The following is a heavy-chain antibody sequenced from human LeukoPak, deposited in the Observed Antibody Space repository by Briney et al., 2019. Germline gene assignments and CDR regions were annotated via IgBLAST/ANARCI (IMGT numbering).Heavy chain of an antibody. D-gene: IGHD3-3*01. CDR3: ARGPLRFLGGIDY. CDR1: GGTFSSYA. V-gene: IGHV1-69*13. Sequence: SVKVSCKASGGTFSSYAISWVRQAPGQGLEWMGGIIPIFGTANYAQRFQGRVTITADESTSTAYMELSSLRSEDTAVYYWARGPLRFLGGIDYWGQGTLVTVSS. CDR2: IIPIFGTA. J-gene: IGHJ4*02.